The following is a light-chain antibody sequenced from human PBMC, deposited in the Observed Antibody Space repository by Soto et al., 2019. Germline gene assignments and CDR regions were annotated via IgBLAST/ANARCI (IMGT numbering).Light chain of an antibody. V-gene: IGKV1-9*01. CDR3: HQVNAAPLT. Sequence: DIQLTQSPSFLSASVGDRVTITCRATQDIRGHLAWYQQKPGRAPKLLIYDTSTLQSGVPSRFSGSGSGTPFTLTVSSLQPEDFATYYCHQVNAAPLTFGGGTKVEIK. CDR1: QDIRGH. J-gene: IGKJ4*01. CDR2: DTS.